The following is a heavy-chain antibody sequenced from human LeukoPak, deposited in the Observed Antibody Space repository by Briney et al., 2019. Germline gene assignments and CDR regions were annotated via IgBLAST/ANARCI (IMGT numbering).Heavy chain of an antibody. J-gene: IGHJ4*02. D-gene: IGHD6-6*01. V-gene: IGHV3-33*04. CDR3: ARQYSSSSFLDY. CDR2: LSSDRSIK. Sequence: VAVLSSDRSIKFYAASVEGRFTISRDNAKNSLYLQMNSLRAEDTAVYYCARQYSSSSFLDYWGQGTLVTVSS.